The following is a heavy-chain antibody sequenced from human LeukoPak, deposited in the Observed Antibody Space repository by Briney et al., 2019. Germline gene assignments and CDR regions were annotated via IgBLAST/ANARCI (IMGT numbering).Heavy chain of an antibody. V-gene: IGHV4-34*01. D-gene: IGHD3-10*01. Sequence: PSETLSLTCAVYGGSFSGYYWSWIRQPPGKGLEWIGEINHSGSTNYNPSLKSRVTISVDTSKNQFSLKLSSVTAADTAVYYCARRYRGSFGELRNWGQGTLVTVSS. CDR1: GGSFSGYY. CDR3: ARRYRGSFGELRN. J-gene: IGHJ4*02. CDR2: INHSGST.